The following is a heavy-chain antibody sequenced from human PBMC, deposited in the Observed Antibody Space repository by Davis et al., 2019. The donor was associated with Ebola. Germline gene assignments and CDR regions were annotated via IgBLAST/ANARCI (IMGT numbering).Heavy chain of an antibody. Sequence: MPSETLSLTCSVSGGSVGSYYWSWIRQPPGKGLEWIGYIYYNGATNYNPSLKSRVTISLDTSKKQLSLKLSSVTAADTAVYYCACTTYYDFWSGYVYGMDVWGQGTTVTVSS. D-gene: IGHD3-3*01. V-gene: IGHV4-59*02. J-gene: IGHJ6*02. CDR3: ACTTYYDFWSGYVYGMDV. CDR2: IYYNGAT. CDR1: GGSVGSYY.